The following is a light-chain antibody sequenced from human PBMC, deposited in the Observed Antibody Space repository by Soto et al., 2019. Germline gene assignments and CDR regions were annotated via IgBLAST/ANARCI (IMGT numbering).Light chain of an antibody. V-gene: IGKV1-17*03. CDR3: LQHKSDPRT. Sequence: DIQMTQSPSAMSASVGDRVTITCRASQDISNTLVWFQQRPGKVPKRLLYGASSLDSGVPSRFSGSGSGTEFTLTISSLQPEDFATYYCLQHKSDPRTFGQGTTVDLK. CDR1: QDISNT. J-gene: IGKJ1*01. CDR2: GAS.